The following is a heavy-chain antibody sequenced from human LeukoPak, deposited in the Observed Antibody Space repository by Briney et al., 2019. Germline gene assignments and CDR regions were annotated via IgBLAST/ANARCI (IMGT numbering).Heavy chain of an antibody. CDR2: IIPIFGTA. Sequence: SVKVSCKASGGTFSSYAISWVRQAPGQGLEWMGGIIPIFGTANYAQKFQGRVTITADESTSTAYMELSSLRSEDTAVYYCARDTENDYGGNRRARDAFDIWGQGTMVTVSS. D-gene: IGHD4-23*01. CDR3: ARDTENDYGGNRRARDAFDI. V-gene: IGHV1-69*01. CDR1: GGTFSSYA. J-gene: IGHJ3*02.